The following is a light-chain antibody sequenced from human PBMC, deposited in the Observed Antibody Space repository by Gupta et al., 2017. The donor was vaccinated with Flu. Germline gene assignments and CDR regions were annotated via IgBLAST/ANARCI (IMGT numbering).Light chain of an antibody. CDR1: NFGSNV. CDR3: AAWDDSLTALSADGSLTGLWV. CDR2: NDN. V-gene: IGLV1-44*01. J-gene: IGLJ3*02. Sequence: NFGSNVVSWYHHLPGTAPRLLIYNDNQRPSGVPDRFSGSKSGTSASLAIGGLQSEDEADYYCAAWDDSLTALSADGSLTGLWVFGGGTKLSVL.